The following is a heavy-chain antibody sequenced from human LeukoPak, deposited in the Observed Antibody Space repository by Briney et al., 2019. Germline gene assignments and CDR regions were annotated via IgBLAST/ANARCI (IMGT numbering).Heavy chain of an antibody. CDR1: GYTLTELS. CDR2: FDPEDGET. J-gene: IGHJ3*02. D-gene: IGHD6-6*01. Sequence: ASVKVSCKVSGYTLTELSMHWVRQAPGKGLEWTGGFDPEDGETIYAQKFQGRVTMTEDTSTDTAYMELSSLRSEDTAVYYCATGSIAARPDAFDIWGQGTMVTVSS. CDR3: ATGSIAARPDAFDI. V-gene: IGHV1-24*01.